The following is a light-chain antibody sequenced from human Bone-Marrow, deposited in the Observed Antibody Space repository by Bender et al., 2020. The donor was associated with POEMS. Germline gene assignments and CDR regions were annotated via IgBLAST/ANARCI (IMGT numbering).Light chain of an antibody. CDR2: DND. Sequence: QSVLTQPPSVSAAPGQKVTISCSGTSSNIGRNYVSWYRQLPGTAPKVLIYDNDKRPSGIPDRFSGSTSGTSATLGITGLQTGDEGDYFCGVWDNSLSGAYVFGPGTKVTVL. J-gene: IGLJ1*01. V-gene: IGLV1-51*01. CDR1: SSNIGRNY. CDR3: GVWDNSLSGAYV.